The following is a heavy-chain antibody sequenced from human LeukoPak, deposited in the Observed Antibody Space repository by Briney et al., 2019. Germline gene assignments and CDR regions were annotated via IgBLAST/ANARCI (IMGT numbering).Heavy chain of an antibody. CDR2: ISGSGGST. D-gene: IGHD3-22*01. Sequence: GGSLRLSCAASGFTFSSYAMSWVRQAPGKGLEWVSAISGSGGSTYYADSVKGRFTISGDNSKNTLYLQMNSLRAEDTAVYYCAKNYYYDSSGYWKTYYFDYWGQGTLVTVSS. CDR1: GFTFSSYA. J-gene: IGHJ4*02. V-gene: IGHV3-23*01. CDR3: AKNYYYDSSGYWKTYYFDY.